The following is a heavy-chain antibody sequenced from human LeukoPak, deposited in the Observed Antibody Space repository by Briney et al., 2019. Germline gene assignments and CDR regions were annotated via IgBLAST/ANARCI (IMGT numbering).Heavy chain of an antibody. V-gene: IGHV4-59*08. CDR1: GDSIGSYY. D-gene: IGHD3-16*02. Sequence: SETLSLTCTVSGDSIGSYYWSWIRQPPGKGLEWIGYIYYSGSTNYNPSLKSRVTISIDTSKNQFSLKLSSVTAADTAVYYCARQHLRSNVLLFAFDIWGQGTMVTVSS. J-gene: IGHJ3*02. CDR2: IYYSGST. CDR3: ARQHLRSNVLLFAFDI.